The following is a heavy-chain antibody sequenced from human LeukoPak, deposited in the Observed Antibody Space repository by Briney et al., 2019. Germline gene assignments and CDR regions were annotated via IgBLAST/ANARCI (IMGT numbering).Heavy chain of an antibody. CDR2: TWYDGSNK. V-gene: IGHV3-33*01. CDR1: GFTFSSYG. CDR3: ARDYLDY. Sequence: GRSLRLSCAASGFTFSSYGMHWVRQAPGKGLEWVAVTWYDGSNKYYADSVKGRFTISRDNSKNTLYLQMNSLRAEDTAVYYCARDYLDYWGQGTLVTVSS. J-gene: IGHJ4*02.